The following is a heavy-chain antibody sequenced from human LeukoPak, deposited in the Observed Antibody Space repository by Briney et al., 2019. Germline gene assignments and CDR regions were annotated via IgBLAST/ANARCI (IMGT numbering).Heavy chain of an antibody. CDR2: IYYSGST. CDR3: AREGGAVPAAPSFDP. V-gene: IGHV4-31*03. CDR1: GGSISSGGYY. Sequence: TLSLTCTVSGGSISSGGYYWSWIRQHPGKGLEWIGYIYYSGSTYYNPSLKSRVTISVDTSKNQFSLKLSSVTAADTAVYYCAREGGAVPAAPSFDPWGQGTLVTVSS. D-gene: IGHD2-2*01. J-gene: IGHJ5*02.